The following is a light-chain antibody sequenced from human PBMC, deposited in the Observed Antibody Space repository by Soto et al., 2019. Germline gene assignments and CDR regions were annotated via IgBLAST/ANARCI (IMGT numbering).Light chain of an antibody. J-gene: IGKJ1*01. Sequence: DIVLTQSPVTLSLSPGDRATLSCRASQSVSTSYLSWYQQKPGQAPRLLIYGASSRATGIPDRFSGSGSGTDFTLTISGLEPEDFAAYYCHQYGNSRGTFGQGTKVDIK. CDR1: QSVSTSY. CDR3: HQYGNSRGT. V-gene: IGKV3-20*01. CDR2: GAS.